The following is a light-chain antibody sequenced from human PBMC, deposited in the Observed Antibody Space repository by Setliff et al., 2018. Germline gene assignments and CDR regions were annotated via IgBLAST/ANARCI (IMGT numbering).Light chain of an antibody. V-gene: IGLV2-23*02. CDR1: SSDVGAYNY. J-gene: IGLJ2*01. CDR2: EVS. CDR3: CSYAGSSTL. Sequence: QSALAQPASVSGSPGQSITISCTGTSSDVGAYNYVSWYQQHPGKAPKLMIYEVSNRPSGGSNRFSGSKSGNTASLTISGLQAEDEADYYCCSYAGSSTLFGGGTKVTVL.